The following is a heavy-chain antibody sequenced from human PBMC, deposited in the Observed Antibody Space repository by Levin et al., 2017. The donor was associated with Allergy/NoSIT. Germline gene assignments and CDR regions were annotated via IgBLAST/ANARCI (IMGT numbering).Heavy chain of an antibody. D-gene: IGHD6-13*01. CDR3: ASAPGIAAAGKGGDWFDP. Sequence: SETLSLTCTVSGGSISSYYWSWIRQPPGKGLEWIGYIYYSGSTNYNPSLKSRVTISVDTSKNQFSLKLNSVTAADTAVYYCASAPGIAAAGKGGDWFDPWGQGTLVTVSS. CDR1: GGSISSYY. CDR2: IYYSGST. V-gene: IGHV4-59*01. J-gene: IGHJ5*02.